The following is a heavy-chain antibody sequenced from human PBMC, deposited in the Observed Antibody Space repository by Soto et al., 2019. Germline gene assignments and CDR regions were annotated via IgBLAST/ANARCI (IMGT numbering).Heavy chain of an antibody. CDR3: ARGEVYGDYHFDY. V-gene: IGHV4-30-4*01. CDR1: GGSISSGDYY. J-gene: IGHJ4*02. CDR2: IYYSGST. D-gene: IGHD4-17*01. Sequence: QVQLQESGPGLVKPSQTLSLTCTVSGGSISSGDYYWSWIRQPPGKGLEWIGYIYYSGSTYYNPSLKSRVTISVDTSKNQFSLKVSSVTAADTAVYYCARGEVYGDYHFDYWGQGTLVTVSS.